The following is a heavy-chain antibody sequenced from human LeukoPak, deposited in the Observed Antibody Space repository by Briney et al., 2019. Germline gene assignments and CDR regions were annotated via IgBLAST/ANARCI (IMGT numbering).Heavy chain of an antibody. J-gene: IGHJ4*02. D-gene: IGHD2-2*01. CDR3: ARGFSGYVIIEFDY. CDR2: IWYDGSNK. CDR1: GFTFSSNG. Sequence: GGSLRLSCAASGFTFSSNGMHWVSQAQGKGMEWVADIWYDGSNKYYADSVKGRLTISKDNSKNTLYLQMNSLRAEDTAVYYCARGFSGYVIIEFDYWGQGTLGTVS. V-gene: IGHV3-33*01.